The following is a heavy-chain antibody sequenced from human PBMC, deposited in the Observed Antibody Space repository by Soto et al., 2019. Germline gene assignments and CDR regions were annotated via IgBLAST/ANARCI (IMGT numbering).Heavy chain of an antibody. CDR1: GFTFTSHA. CDR3: AKDVFAYYFDY. Sequence: EVQLLRSGGGLVQPGGSLRLSCTASGFTFTSHAISWVRQAPGKGLEWVSAISGGGGSAYYADSVRGRFTISRDNSKNTVYLQMTYLTADDTAVYDCAKDVFAYYFDYWGQGALVLVSS. CDR2: ISGGGGSA. J-gene: IGHJ4*02. V-gene: IGHV3-23*01.